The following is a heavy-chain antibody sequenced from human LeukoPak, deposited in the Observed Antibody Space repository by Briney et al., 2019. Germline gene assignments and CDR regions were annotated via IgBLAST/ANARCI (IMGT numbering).Heavy chain of an antibody. V-gene: IGHV3-11*01. CDR2: ISPGTTSI. CDR1: GFTYSDSY. Sequence: GGSPRLSCAASGFTYSDSYMSWIRQAPGKGLECVSYISPGTTSIYYADSVKGRFTISRDNARNSLFLQMNSLRAEDSAVYYCTRARNGDGYNDVFDIWGQGTKVTVSS. J-gene: IGHJ3*02. CDR3: TRARNGDGYNDVFDI. D-gene: IGHD5-24*01.